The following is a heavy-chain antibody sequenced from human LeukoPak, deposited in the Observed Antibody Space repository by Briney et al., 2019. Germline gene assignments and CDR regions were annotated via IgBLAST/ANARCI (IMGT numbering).Heavy chain of an antibody. CDR2: INHSRST. CDR3: AKVYSSSSRDSFDV. CDR1: GATFSGYY. V-gene: IGHV4-34*01. D-gene: IGHD6-6*01. Sequence: SETLSLTCAVYGATFSGYYWSWVRQPPGKGLEWIGEINHSRSTTYNPSLKSRVTMSVDTCKSQFSLRLSSVTAADTAVYYCAKVYSSSSRDSFDVWGQGTMVSLSS. J-gene: IGHJ3*01.